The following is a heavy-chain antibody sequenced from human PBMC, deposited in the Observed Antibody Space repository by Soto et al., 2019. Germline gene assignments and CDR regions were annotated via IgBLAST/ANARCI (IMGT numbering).Heavy chain of an antibody. CDR3: ARARRDCSGGSCYDYLDY. Sequence: SETLSLTCTVSGGSVSSGSYYWSWIRQPPGKGLEWIGYIYYSGSTNYNPSLKSRVTISVDTSKNQFSLKLSSVTAADTAVYYCARARRDCSGGSCYDYLDYWGQGTLVTVSS. D-gene: IGHD2-15*01. CDR2: IYYSGST. CDR1: GGSVSSGSYY. J-gene: IGHJ4*02. V-gene: IGHV4-61*01.